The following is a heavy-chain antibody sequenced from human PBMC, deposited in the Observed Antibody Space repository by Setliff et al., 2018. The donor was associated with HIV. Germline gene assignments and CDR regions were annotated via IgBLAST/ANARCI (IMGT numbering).Heavy chain of an antibody. CDR3: AIHPRVPDYYYYGMDV. V-gene: IGHV4-39*01. CDR2: IYYSGST. CDR1: GDSISSSSYY. J-gene: IGHJ6*02. Sequence: SETLSLTCSVSGDSISSSSYYWGWIRQPPGKGLEWIGSIYYSGSTYYNPSLKSRVTISVDTSKNQFSLKLSSVTAADTAVYYCAIHPRVPDYYYYGMDVWGQGTTVTVSS.